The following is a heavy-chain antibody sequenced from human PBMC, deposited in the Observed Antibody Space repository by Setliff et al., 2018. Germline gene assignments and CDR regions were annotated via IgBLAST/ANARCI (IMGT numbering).Heavy chain of an antibody. D-gene: IGHD6-13*01. Sequence: PGGSLRLSCAASGFRFSTSDMHWVRQAPGKGLEWVSFIQHDGSREFYGDPVKGRFIISRDNSKNTLYLQMNSLSAEDTAVYYCARGGLAAAGRKGVFEYWGQGTLVTVSS. CDR2: IQHDGSRE. V-gene: IGHV3-30*02. CDR1: GFRFSTSD. J-gene: IGHJ4*02. CDR3: ARGGLAAAGRKGVFEY.